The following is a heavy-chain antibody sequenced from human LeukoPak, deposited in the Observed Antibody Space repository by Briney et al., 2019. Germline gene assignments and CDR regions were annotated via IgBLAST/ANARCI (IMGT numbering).Heavy chain of an antibody. J-gene: IGHJ4*02. D-gene: IGHD6-19*01. V-gene: IGHV4-61*02. Sequence: SQTPSLTCTVSGGSISSGSYYWSWIRQPAGKGLEWIGRIYTSGSTNYNPSLKSRVTISVDTSKNQFSLKLSSVTAADTAVYYCARARDSSVRTGYFDYWGQGTLVTVSS. CDR2: IYTSGST. CDR1: GGSISSGSYY. CDR3: ARARDSSVRTGYFDY.